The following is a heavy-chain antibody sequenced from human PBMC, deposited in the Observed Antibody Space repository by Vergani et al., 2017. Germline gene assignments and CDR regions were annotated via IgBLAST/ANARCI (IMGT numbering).Heavy chain of an antibody. CDR3: ARDGKGITGTTDYYYYYMDV. D-gene: IGHD1-7*01. CDR2: IIPIFGTA. CDR1: GGTFSSYA. Sequence: QVQLVQSGAEVKKPGSSVKVSCKASGGTFSSYAISWVRQAPGQGLEWMGGIIPIFGTANYAQKLQGRVTMTTDTSTSTAYMELRSLRSDDTAVYYCARDGKGITGTTDYYYYYMDVWGKGTTVTVSS. V-gene: IGHV1-69*06. J-gene: IGHJ6*03.